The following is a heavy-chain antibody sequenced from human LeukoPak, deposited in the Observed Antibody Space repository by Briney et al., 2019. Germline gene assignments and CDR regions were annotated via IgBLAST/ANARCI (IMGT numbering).Heavy chain of an antibody. D-gene: IGHD6-19*01. CDR1: GYTFTSYG. CDR2: ISAYNGNT. J-gene: IGHJ4*02. Sequence: ASVKVSCKASGYTFTSYGISWVRQAPGQGLEWMGWISAYNGNTNYAQKLQGRVTMTTDTSTSTAYMELRSLRSDDTAVYYCARAPIIAVAGTGLNYWGQGTLVTVSS. V-gene: IGHV1-18*01. CDR3: ARAPIIAVAGTGLNY.